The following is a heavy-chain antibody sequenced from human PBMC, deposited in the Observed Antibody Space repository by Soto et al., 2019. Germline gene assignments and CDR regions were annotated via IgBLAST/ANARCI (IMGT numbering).Heavy chain of an antibody. V-gene: IGHV3-74*01. CDR1: GFTFSSYW. Sequence: GGSLRLSCAASGFTFSSYWMHWVRQAPGKGLVWVSHINTDGSNTNYADPVKGRFTISRDNAKNTLYLEMNSLRVEDTAVYHCVRGGETGKRQVGWFDPWGQGTLVTVSS. CDR3: VRGGETGKRQVGWFDP. J-gene: IGHJ5*02. D-gene: IGHD1-1*01. CDR2: INTDGSNT.